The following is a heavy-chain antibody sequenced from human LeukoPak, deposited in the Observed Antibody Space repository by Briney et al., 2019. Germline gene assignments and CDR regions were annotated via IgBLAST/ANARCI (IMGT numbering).Heavy chain of an antibody. Sequence: GGSLRLSCVASGFTFSNYAMSWVRQAPGKGLELVSGIYGSDDKTVYGDAVKGRFTISRDNSKNTLYLQMNSLRGDDTAVYYCAKTQGYYDAWGQGALVTVSS. CDR1: GFTFSNYA. V-gene: IGHV3-23*01. J-gene: IGHJ5*02. D-gene: IGHD2-15*01. CDR2: IYGSDDKT. CDR3: AKTQGYYDA.